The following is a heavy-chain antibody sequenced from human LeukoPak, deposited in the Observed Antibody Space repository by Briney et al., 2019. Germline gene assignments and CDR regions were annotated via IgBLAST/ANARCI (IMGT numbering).Heavy chain of an antibody. D-gene: IGHD3-22*01. CDR1: GGTFSSYA. CDR2: IIPIFGTA. CDR3: AREAVWYYDSSGYSSFDY. V-gene: IGHV1-69*05. J-gene: IGHJ4*02. Sequence: SVKVSCKASGGTFSSYAISWVRQAPEQGLEWMGGIIPIFGTANYAQKFQGRVTITTDESTSTAYMELSSLRSEDTAVYYCAREAVWYYDSSGYSSFDYWGQGTLVTVSS.